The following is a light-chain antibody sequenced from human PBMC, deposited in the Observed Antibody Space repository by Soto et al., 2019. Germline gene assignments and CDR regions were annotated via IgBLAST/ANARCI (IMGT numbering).Light chain of an antibody. CDR2: GAS. CDR1: QSISSNF. V-gene: IGKV3-20*01. Sequence: IGLTHSSGTLPFSSGEGPTLCCRASQSISSNFLAWYQQKRGQAPRLLIHGASNRATGIPDRFSGSGSGTDFTLTITRLEPEDFAVYYCQQYGGSPRTFGQGTKVDIK. CDR3: QQYGGSPRT. J-gene: IGKJ1*01.